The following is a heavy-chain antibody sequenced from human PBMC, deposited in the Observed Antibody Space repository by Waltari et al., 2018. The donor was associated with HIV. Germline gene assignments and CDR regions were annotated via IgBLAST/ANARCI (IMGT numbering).Heavy chain of an antibody. CDR1: GFVFCGYW. CDR3: ASPVGAARAFFYNVDV. D-gene: IGHD2-15*01. CDR2: INSDASTT. V-gene: IGHV3-74*01. J-gene: IGHJ6*02. Sequence: EVQLLESAGGLVQPVGSLRLSCPAAGFVFCGYWRHWVRQVPGKGLEWVSRINSDASTTHYADSVKGRFTISRDNAKNILYLQMNSLGVEDTAIYYCASPVGAARAFFYNVDVWGQGTTVTVSS.